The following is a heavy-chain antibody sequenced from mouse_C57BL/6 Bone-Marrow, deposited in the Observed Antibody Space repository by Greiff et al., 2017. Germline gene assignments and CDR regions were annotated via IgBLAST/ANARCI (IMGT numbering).Heavy chain of an antibody. CDR2: IYPGSGST. D-gene: IGHD2-5*01. J-gene: IGHJ1*03. CDR1: GYTFTSYW. Sequence: QVQLQQPGAELVKPGASVKMSCKASGYTFTSYWITWVKQRPGQGLEWIGDIYPGSGSTNYNEKFKSKATLTVDTPSSTAYMQLSSLTSEDSAVYYCARPYYSNYCYFDVWGTGTTVTVSS. V-gene: IGHV1-55*01. CDR3: ARPYYSNYCYFDV.